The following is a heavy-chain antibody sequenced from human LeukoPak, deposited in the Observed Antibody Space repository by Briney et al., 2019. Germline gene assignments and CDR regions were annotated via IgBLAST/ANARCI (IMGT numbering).Heavy chain of an antibody. CDR1: GMTFTDTW. CDR3: AKGRDDYGSGSRFDF. V-gene: IGHV3-23*01. CDR2: INGNGGAK. D-gene: IGHD3-10*01. J-gene: IGHJ4*02. Sequence: PGGSLRLSCAASGMTFTDTWMSWVRHAPGGGLEGVSGINGNGGAKYYADSVKGRFSIFRDNSKNTLYLQMNNLIAEDAAVYYCAKGRDDYGSGSRFDFWGQGTLVTVSS.